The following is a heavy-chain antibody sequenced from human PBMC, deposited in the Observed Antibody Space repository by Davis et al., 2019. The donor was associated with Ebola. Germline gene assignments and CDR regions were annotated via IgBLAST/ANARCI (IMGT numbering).Heavy chain of an antibody. CDR3: ARDPFDLGSIIVVVPAAIDY. D-gene: IGHD2-2*01. CDR1: GYTFTSYG. CDR2: ISAYNGNT. Sequence: ASVKVSCKASGYTFTSYGISWVRQAPGQGLEWMGWISAYNGNTNYAQKLQGRVTMTTDTSTSTAYMELRSLRSDDTAVYYCARDPFDLGSIIVVVPAAIDYWGQGTLVTVSS. J-gene: IGHJ4*02. V-gene: IGHV1-18*01.